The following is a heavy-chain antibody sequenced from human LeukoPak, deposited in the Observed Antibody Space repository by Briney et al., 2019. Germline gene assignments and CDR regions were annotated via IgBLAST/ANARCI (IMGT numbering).Heavy chain of an antibody. J-gene: IGHJ4*02. Sequence: SQTLSLTCTVSGGSISSGSYYWSWIRQPAGKGLEWIGRIYTNGSTNYNPSLKSRVTISVDTSKNQFSLKLSSVTAADTAVYYCARDRWYSSGWYYFDYWGQGTLVTVSS. CDR2: IYTNGST. CDR1: GGSISSGSYY. D-gene: IGHD6-19*01. V-gene: IGHV4-61*02. CDR3: ARDRWYSSGWYYFDY.